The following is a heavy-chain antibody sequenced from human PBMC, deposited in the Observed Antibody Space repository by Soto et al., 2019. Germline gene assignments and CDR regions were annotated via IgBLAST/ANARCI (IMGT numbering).Heavy chain of an antibody. Sequence: QVQLQESGPGLVKPSETLSLTCTVSGGSISSYYWSWIRQPPGKGLEWIGYIYYSGSTNYNPSLKSRVTISVDTSKNQFSLKLSSVTAADTAVYYCARDQAGQWDYWGQGTLVTVSS. J-gene: IGHJ4*02. V-gene: IGHV4-59*01. D-gene: IGHD6-19*01. CDR2: IYYSGST. CDR3: ARDQAGQWDY. CDR1: GGSISSYY.